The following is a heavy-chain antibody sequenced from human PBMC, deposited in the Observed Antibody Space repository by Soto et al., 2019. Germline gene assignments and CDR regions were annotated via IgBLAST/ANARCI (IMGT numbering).Heavy chain of an antibody. D-gene: IGHD4-17*01. J-gene: IGHJ5*02. V-gene: IGHV4-4*02. CDR2: IYRSGSS. Sequence: QVQLQEAGPGLVKPSGTLSLTCAVSGGSISSTKWWRWVRPPAGKGLEWIGEIYRSGSSSYNPSLDGRVAISVDKSGNHCSLRLSSVAAADTAVYYCAGDDSGGSFDPWGQGTLVTVSS. CDR3: AGDDSGGSFDP. CDR1: GGSISSTKW.